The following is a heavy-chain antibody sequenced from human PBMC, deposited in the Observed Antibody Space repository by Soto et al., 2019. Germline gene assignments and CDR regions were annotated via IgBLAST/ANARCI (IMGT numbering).Heavy chain of an antibody. Sequence: KASETLSLTCTVSGGSISSYYWSWIRQPPGKGLEWIGYIYYSGSTNYNPSLKSRVTISVDTSKNQFSLKLSSVTAADTAVYYCARELDYYGMDVWGQGTTVTVSS. J-gene: IGHJ6*02. V-gene: IGHV4-59*01. CDR3: ARELDYYGMDV. CDR1: GGSISSYY. CDR2: IYYSGST.